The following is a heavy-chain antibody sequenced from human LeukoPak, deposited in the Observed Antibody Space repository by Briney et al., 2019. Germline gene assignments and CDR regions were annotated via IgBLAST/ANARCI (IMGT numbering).Heavy chain of an antibody. CDR2: ISGSGGST. CDR3: ARDRIKSGSYYFDY. V-gene: IGHV3-23*01. D-gene: IGHD1-26*01. J-gene: IGHJ4*02. CDR1: GFTFSSYA. Sequence: GGSLRLSCAASGFTFSSYAMSWVRQAPGKGLEWVSAISGSGGSTYYADSVKGRFTISRDNAKNSMYLQMNSLRAEDTAVYYCARDRIKSGSYYFDYWGQGTLVTVSS.